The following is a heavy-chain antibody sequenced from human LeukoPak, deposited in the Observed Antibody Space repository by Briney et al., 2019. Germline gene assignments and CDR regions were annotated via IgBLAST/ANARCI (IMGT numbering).Heavy chain of an antibody. CDR1: GYTLTGYY. Sequence: GASVKVSCKASGYTLTGYYMHWVRQAPGQGLEWMGWINPNSGGTNYAQKFQGRVTMTRDTSISTAYMELSSLRSEDTAVYYCASPEPYYYDSSGYYYWGQGTLVTVSS. V-gene: IGHV1-2*02. D-gene: IGHD3-22*01. J-gene: IGHJ4*02. CDR2: INPNSGGT. CDR3: ASPEPYYYDSSGYYY.